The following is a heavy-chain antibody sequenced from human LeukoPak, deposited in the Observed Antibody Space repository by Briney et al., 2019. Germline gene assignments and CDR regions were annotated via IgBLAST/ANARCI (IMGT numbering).Heavy chain of an antibody. CDR1: GGSISSYY. CDR2: IYYSGST. J-gene: IGHJ3*02. D-gene: IGHD3-22*01. CDR3: ARHYYDSSGLDAFDI. Sequence: SETLSLTCTVSGGSISSYYWSWIRQPPGKGLEWIGYIYYSGSTDYNPSLKSRVTISVDTSKNQFSLKLSSVTAADTAVYYCARHYYDSSGLDAFDIWGQGTMVTVSS. V-gene: IGHV4-59*08.